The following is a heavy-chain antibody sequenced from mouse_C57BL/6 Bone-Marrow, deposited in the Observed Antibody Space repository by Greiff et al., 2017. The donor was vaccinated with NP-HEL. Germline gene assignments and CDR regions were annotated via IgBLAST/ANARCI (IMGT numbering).Heavy chain of an antibody. J-gene: IGHJ2*01. CDR2: IHPNSGST. CDR1: GYTFPSYW. V-gene: IGHV1-64*01. Sequence: QVQLQQPGAELVKPGASVKLSCKASGYTFPSYWMHWVKQRPGKGLEWIGMIHPNSGSTNYHEKFKSKATLTVDKSSSTAYMQLSSLTSEDSAVYYCARWFWYCFYYWGQGTTLTVSS. D-gene: IGHD2-2*01. CDR3: ARWFWYCFYY.